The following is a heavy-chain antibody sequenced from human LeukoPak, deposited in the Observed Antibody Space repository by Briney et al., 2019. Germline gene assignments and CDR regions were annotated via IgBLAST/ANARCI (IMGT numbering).Heavy chain of an antibody. J-gene: IGHJ5*02. V-gene: IGHV1-8*01. CDR3: ARGGLRAGTGGLDP. D-gene: IGHD1-1*01. CDR2: MNSKSGDT. Sequence: ASVKVSCKASGYTFIDYDINWVRQATGQGLEWMGWMNSKSGDTGYARKFQGRVTMTRKTPISTAYMELSSLRPEDTAVYYCARGGLRAGTGGLDPWGQGTLVIVSS. CDR1: GYTFIDYD.